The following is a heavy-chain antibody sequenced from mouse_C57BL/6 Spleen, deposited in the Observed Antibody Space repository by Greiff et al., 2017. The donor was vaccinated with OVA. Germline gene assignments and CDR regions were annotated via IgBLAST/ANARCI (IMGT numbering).Heavy chain of an antibody. Sequence: VQLQQSGAELARPGASVKLSCKASGYTFTSYGISWVKQRTGQGLEWIGEIYPRSGNTYYNEKFKGKATLTADKSSSTAYMELRSLTSEDSAVYFCARRSVVGNYDWYFDVWGTGTTVTVSS. D-gene: IGHD2-1*01. J-gene: IGHJ1*03. CDR2: IYPRSGNT. CDR1: GYTFTSYG. V-gene: IGHV1-81*01. CDR3: ARRSVVGNYDWYFDV.